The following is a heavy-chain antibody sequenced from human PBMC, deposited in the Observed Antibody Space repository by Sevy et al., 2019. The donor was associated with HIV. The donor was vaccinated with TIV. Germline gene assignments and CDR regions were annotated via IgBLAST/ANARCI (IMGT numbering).Heavy chain of an antibody. Sequence: ASVKVSYKASGYTFTSYDINWVRQATGQGLEWMGWMNPNSGNTGYAQKFQGRVTITRNTSISTAYMELSSLRSEDTAVYYCARGLVRGRYCSGGSCWVYWGQGTLVTVSS. CDR1: GYTFTSYD. D-gene: IGHD2-15*01. CDR3: ARGLVRGRYCSGGSCWVY. V-gene: IGHV1-8*03. CDR2: MNPNSGNT. J-gene: IGHJ4*02.